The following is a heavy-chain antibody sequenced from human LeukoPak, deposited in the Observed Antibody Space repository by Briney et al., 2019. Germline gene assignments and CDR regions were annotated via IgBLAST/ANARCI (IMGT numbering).Heavy chain of an antibody. V-gene: IGHV4-4*07. CDR3: ARDTVVAGTYAFDI. CDR2: IYTSGST. D-gene: IGHD6-19*01. Sequence: PSQTLSLTCTVSGGSISSYYWSWIRQPAGKGLEWIGRIYTSGSTNYNPSLKSRVTMSVDTSKNQFSLKLSSVTAADTAVYYCARDTVVAGTYAFDIWGQGTMVTVSS. CDR1: GGSISSYY. J-gene: IGHJ3*02.